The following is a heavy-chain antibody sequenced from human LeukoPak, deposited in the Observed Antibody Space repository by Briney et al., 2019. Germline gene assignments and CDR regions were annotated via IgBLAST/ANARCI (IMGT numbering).Heavy chain of an antibody. Sequence: GESLKISCKGSGYSFTSYWIGWVRQMPGKGLEWMGIIYPGDSDTRYSPSFQGQVTISADKSISTAYLQWSSLKASDTAMYYCARFPTTSYYHDSSGYYYDYWGQGTLVTVSS. D-gene: IGHD3-22*01. CDR1: GYSFTSYW. CDR2: IYPGDSDT. V-gene: IGHV5-51*01. CDR3: ARFPTTSYYHDSSGYYYDY. J-gene: IGHJ4*02.